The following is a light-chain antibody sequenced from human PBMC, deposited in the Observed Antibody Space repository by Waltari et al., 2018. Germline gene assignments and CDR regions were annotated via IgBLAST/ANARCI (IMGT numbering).Light chain of an antibody. J-gene: IGLJ1*01. CDR3: CSYAGRGTYV. CDR2: EAS. Sequence: QSALTQSASMSGSPGQSITISCTGTRSDIGAYNFFSWYQQHPGQAPKLIISEASQRPSGVSYRFSGSKSGNTASLTISVLQADDEADYYCCSYAGRGTYVFGSGTKVTVL. V-gene: IGLV2-23*01. CDR1: RSDIGAYNF.